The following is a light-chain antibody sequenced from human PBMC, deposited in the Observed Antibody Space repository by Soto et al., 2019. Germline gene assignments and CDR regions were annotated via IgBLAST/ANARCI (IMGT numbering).Light chain of an antibody. CDR1: DSNMGAGYD. CDR3: QSYDGSLRAVI. Sequence: QSVLTQPPSVSGAPGQRVTISCTGSDSNMGAGYDVHWYQQFPTTAPKLLIHGNTNRPSGVPDRFSGSKSGTSASLDITGLQAEDEADYYCQSYDGSLRAVIFGGGTKLTVL. J-gene: IGLJ2*01. CDR2: GNT. V-gene: IGLV1-40*01.